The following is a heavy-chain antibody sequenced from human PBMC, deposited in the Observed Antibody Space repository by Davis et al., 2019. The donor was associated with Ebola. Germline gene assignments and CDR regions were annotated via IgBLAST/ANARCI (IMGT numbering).Heavy chain of an antibody. V-gene: IGHV1-46*01. CDR2: INPSGGST. CDR1: GGTFSSYA. CDR3: ARAQLTGTFDY. Sequence: ASVKVSCKASGGTFSSYAISWVRQAPGQGLEWMGIINPSGGSTSYAQKFQGRVTMTRDTSTSTVYMELSSLRSEDTAVYYCARAQLTGTFDYWGQGTLVTVSS. D-gene: IGHD1-20*01. J-gene: IGHJ4*02.